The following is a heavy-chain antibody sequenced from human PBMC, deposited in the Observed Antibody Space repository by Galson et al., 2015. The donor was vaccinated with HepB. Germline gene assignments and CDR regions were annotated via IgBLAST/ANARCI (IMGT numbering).Heavy chain of an antibody. CDR1: GFTFSDYY. D-gene: IGHD4-23*01. J-gene: IGHJ6*03. CDR2: ISGSGSTI. CDR3: ARVDRGGARAYYHYYMDV. Sequence: SLRLSCAASGFTFSDYYISWIRQAPGQGLEWLSYISGSGSTIYYADSVKGRFTISRDNAKNSLYLQMTSLRAEDTAVYYCARVDRGGARAYYHYYMDVWGKGTTVTVSS. V-gene: IGHV3-11*01.